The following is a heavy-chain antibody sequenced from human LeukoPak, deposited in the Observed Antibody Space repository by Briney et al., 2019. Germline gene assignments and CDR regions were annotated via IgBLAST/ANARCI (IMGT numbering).Heavy chain of an antibody. CDR1: GGSISSSSYY. D-gene: IGHD3-22*01. V-gene: IGHV4-39*01. CDR2: IYYSGST. J-gene: IGHJ4*02. CDR3: ARRSYYYDSSGYYCEY. Sequence: SETLSLTCTVSGGSISSSSYYWGWIRQPPGKGLEWIGSIYYSGSTYYNPSLKSRVTISLDTSKNQFSLKLSPVTAADTAVYYCARRSYYYDSSGYYCEYWGQGTLVTVSS.